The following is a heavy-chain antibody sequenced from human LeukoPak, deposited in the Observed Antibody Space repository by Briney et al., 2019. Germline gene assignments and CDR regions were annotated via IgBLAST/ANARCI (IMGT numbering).Heavy chain of an antibody. J-gene: IGHJ2*01. D-gene: IGHD3-22*01. CDR1: GFTFSSYA. CDR2: ISGSGGST. CDR3: ANSYSGYPYYWYFDL. Sequence: PGGSLRLSCAASGFTFSSYAMSWVRQAPGKGLEWVSAISGSGGSTYYADSVKGRFTISRDNSKNTLYLQMNSLRAEDTAVYYCANSYSGYPYYWYFDLWGRGTLVTVSS. V-gene: IGHV3-23*01.